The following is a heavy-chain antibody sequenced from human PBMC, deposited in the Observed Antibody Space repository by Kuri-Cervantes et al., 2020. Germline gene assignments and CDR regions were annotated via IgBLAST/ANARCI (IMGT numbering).Heavy chain of an antibody. V-gene: IGHV4-39*01. J-gene: IGHJ4*02. Sequence: GSLRLSCTVPGGSISSSSYYWGWIRQPPGKGLEWIGSIYYSGSTYYNPSLKSRVTISVDTSKNQFSLKLSSVTAADTAVYYCARGPWGHFDYWGQGTLVTVSS. CDR3: ARGPWGHFDY. D-gene: IGHD7-27*01. CDR2: IYYSGST. CDR1: GGSISSSSYY.